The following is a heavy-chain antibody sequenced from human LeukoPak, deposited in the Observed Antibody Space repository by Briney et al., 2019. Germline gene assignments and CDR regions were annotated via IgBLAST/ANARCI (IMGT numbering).Heavy chain of an antibody. J-gene: IGHJ3*02. CDR1: GFTFSSYW. D-gene: IGHD3-10*01. V-gene: IGHV3-7*01. CDR3: ARLYGSGSYSNNAFDI. CDR2: IKQDGSEK. Sequence: PGGSLRLSCAASGFTFSSYWMSWVRQAPGKGLEWVANIKQDGSEKYYVDSVKGRFTISRDNAKNSLYLQMNSLRAEDTAVYYCARLYGSGSYSNNAFDIWGQGTMVTVSS.